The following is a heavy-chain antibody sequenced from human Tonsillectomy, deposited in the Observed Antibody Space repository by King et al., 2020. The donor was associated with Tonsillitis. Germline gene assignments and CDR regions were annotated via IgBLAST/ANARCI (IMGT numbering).Heavy chain of an antibody. Sequence: VQLVQSGAEVRKPGASVQVSCKASGYTFISYGISWVRQAPGQGLEWMGWISPYSGNTNYAQNLQGRVTMTTDTSTSTAYMELRSLRSDDTAVYYCARDVLYLVDTAGHDAFDIWGQGTMVTVSS. CDR2: ISPYSGNT. J-gene: IGHJ3*02. D-gene: IGHD5-18*01. CDR1: GYTFISYG. CDR3: ARDVLYLVDTAGHDAFDI. V-gene: IGHV1-18*01.